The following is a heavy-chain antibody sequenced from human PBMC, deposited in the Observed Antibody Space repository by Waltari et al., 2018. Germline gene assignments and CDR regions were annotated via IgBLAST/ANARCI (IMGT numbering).Heavy chain of an antibody. D-gene: IGHD6-6*01. J-gene: IGHJ4*02. CDR3: GRLEGQLVEY. V-gene: IGHV4-38-2*01. CDR1: GYSISSGFY. CDR2: IHHSGIT. Sequence: QVQLQESGPGLVKPSETLSLTCVVSGYSISSGFYWGWIRQPPGKGLEWMASIHHSGITHYTPPLQSLVIISVDTSKNQFSLKLNSVTATDTAVYYCGRLEGQLVEYWGQGTLVTVSS.